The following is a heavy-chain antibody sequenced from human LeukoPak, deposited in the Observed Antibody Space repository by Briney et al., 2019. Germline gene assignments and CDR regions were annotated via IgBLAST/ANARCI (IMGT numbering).Heavy chain of an antibody. D-gene: IGHD6-13*01. Sequence: PSETLSLTCAVYGGSFSGYYWSWIRQPPGKGLEWIGEINHSGSTNYNPSLKSRVTISVDTSKNQFSLKLSSVTAADTAVYYCARAGRTRAAAALLDYWGQGTLVTVSS. CDR2: INHSGST. J-gene: IGHJ4*02. CDR3: ARAGRTRAAAALLDY. CDR1: GGSFSGYY. V-gene: IGHV4-34*01.